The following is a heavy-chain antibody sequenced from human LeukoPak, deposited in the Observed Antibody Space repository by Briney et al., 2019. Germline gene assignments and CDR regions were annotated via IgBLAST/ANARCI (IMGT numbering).Heavy chain of an antibody. CDR3: AKWGDYDVLTGYYVSDY. D-gene: IGHD3-9*01. J-gene: IGHJ4*02. V-gene: IGHV3-23*01. Sequence: SGGSLRLSCAAPGFTFSNYAMSWVRQAPGKGLEWVSAITGSGGNTYYADSVKGRFTISRDNSKNTVFLQMNSLRAEDTAVYYCAKWGDYDVLTGYYVSDYWGQGTLVTVSS. CDR1: GFTFSNYA. CDR2: ITGSGGNT.